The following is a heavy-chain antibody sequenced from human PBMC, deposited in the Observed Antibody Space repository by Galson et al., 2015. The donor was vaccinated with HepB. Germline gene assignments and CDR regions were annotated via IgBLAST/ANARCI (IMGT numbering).Heavy chain of an antibody. CDR1: GGSISSSNYY. J-gene: IGHJ4*02. CDR2: ISYSGST. CDR3: ARLGPYSPSWEAYFDY. Sequence: SETLSLTCTVSGGSISSSNYYWGWIRQPPGKGLEWIGTISYSGSTYYNSSLKSRVTISVDTPKNHFSLRLSSVTAADTAVYYCARLGPYSPSWEAYFDYWGQGTLVTVSS. D-gene: IGHD6-13*01. V-gene: IGHV4-39*02.